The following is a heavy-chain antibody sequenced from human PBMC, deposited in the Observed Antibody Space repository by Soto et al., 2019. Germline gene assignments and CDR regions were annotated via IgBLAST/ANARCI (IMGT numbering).Heavy chain of an antibody. D-gene: IGHD2-2*01. Sequence: EVPLVESGGGLVQPGGSLRLSCAASGFTFSSYWMSWVRQAPGKGLERVANIKQDGSEKYYVDSVKGRFTISRDNAKNSLYLQMNSLRAEDTAVYYCARDPNIVLVPAALRSYYYYYGMDVWGQGTTVTVSS. CDR2: IKQDGSEK. CDR3: ARDPNIVLVPAALRSYYYYYGMDV. V-gene: IGHV3-7*01. CDR1: GFTFSSYW. J-gene: IGHJ6*02.